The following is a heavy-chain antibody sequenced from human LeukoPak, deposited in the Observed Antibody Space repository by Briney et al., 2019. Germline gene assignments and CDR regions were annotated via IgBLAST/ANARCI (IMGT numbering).Heavy chain of an antibody. CDR1: GFTFSSYS. J-gene: IGHJ5*02. V-gene: IGHV3-21*01. D-gene: IGHD3-10*01. CDR3: ARGRGPYYYGSGSGWFDP. Sequence: GGSLRLSCAASGFTFSSYSMNWVRQAPGRGLEWVSSISSSSSYIYYADSVKGQFTISRDNAKNSLYLQMNSLRAEDTAVYYCARGRGPYYYGSGSGWFDPWGQGTLVTVSS. CDR2: ISSSSSYI.